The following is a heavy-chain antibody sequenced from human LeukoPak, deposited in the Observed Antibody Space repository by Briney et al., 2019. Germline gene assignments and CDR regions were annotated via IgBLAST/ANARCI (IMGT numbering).Heavy chain of an antibody. CDR2: ISAYNGNT. D-gene: IGHD6-13*01. V-gene: IGHV1-18*01. Sequence: ASVKVSCKASGYTFTSYGISWVRQAPGQGLEWMGWISAYNGNTNYAQKLQGRVTMTTDTSTSTAYMELRSLRSDDTAVYYCARAMRIAAASNYYGMDVWGQGTTVTVSS. CDR3: ARAMRIAAASNYYGMDV. J-gene: IGHJ6*02. CDR1: GYTFTSYG.